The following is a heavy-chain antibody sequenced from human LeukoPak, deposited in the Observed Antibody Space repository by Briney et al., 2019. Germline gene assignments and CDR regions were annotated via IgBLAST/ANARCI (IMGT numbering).Heavy chain of an antibody. CDR2: INHSGST. CDR3: ARGYRLRPDY. V-gene: IGHV4-34*01. CDR1: GGSFSGYY. Sequence: PSETLSLTCAVYGGSFSGYYWSWTRQPPGKGLEWIGEINHSGSTNYNPSLKSRVTISVDTSKNQFSLKLSSVTAADTAVYYCARGYRLRPDYWGQGTLVTVSS. J-gene: IGHJ4*02. D-gene: IGHD3-16*01.